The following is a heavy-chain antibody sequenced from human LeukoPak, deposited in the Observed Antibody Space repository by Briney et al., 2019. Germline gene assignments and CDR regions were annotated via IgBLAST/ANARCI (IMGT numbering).Heavy chain of an antibody. CDR3: ARRVGVIRATWPFDY. J-gene: IGHJ4*02. CDR1: GYSFTGFY. Sequence: ASVKVSCKASGYSFTGFYIHWVRQAPGQGLEWMGWINPNSGGPKYAQKFQGRVTMTRDTSISTAYMELSRLKSDDTAVYFCARRVGVIRATWPFDYWGQGTLVTVSS. V-gene: IGHV1-2*02. CDR2: INPNSGGP. D-gene: IGHD3-3*01.